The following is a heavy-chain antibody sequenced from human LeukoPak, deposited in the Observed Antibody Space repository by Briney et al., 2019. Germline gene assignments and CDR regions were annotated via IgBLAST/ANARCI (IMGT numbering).Heavy chain of an antibody. CDR1: GGSISSYY. V-gene: IGHV4-59*01. D-gene: IGHD5-18*01. CDR2: IFSSGST. J-gene: IGHJ4*02. Sequence: SETVSLTCTVSGGSISSYYWSWIRQPPGKGLEWIAYIFSSGSTNYNPSLKSRVTISIDTSKNQFSLKLNSVTAADTAVYYCVRWLGYGHLPADYWGQGTLVTVSS. CDR3: VRWLGYGHLPADY.